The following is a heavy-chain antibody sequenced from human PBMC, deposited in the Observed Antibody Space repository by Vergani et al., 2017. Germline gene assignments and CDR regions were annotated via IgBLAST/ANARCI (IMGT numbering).Heavy chain of an antibody. CDR2: ISYDGSNK. CDR3: ARKHISNYYDSSGYYYMGYYYGMDV. V-gene: IGHV3-30-3*01. Sequence: QVQLVESGGGVVQSGSSLRLSCAASGFTFSSYAMHWVRQAPGKGLEWLAVISYDGSNKYYADSVKGRFTISRDNSKNTLYLQMNSLRDEDSAVYYCARKHISNYYDSSGYYYMGYYYGMDVWGQ. D-gene: IGHD3-22*01. CDR1: GFTFSSYA. J-gene: IGHJ6*02.